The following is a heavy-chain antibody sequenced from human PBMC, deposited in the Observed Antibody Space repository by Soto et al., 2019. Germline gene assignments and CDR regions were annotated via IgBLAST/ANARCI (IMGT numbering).Heavy chain of an antibody. CDR1: GFTFSSYA. Sequence: GGSLRLSCAASGFTFSSYAMNWVRQAPGKGLEWISYISSSSSTINYADSVKGRFTISRDNAKNSLYLQMNSLRAEDTAVYYCAKDISLPGGSYNWNLGAWFDPWGQGTLVTVSS. CDR3: AKDISLPGGSYNWNLGAWFDP. D-gene: IGHD1-20*01. V-gene: IGHV3-48*01. J-gene: IGHJ5*02. CDR2: ISSSSSTI.